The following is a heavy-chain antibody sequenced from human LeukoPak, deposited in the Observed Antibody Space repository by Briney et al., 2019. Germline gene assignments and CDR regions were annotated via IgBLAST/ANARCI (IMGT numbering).Heavy chain of an antibody. V-gene: IGHV4-30-2*01. Sequence: SETLSLTCTVSGGSISSGGYYWSWIRQPPGKGLEWIGYIYHSGSTYYNPSLKSRVTISVDRSKNQFSLKLSSVTAADTAVYYCARGGRRYITMVRGALDYWGQGTLVTVSS. D-gene: IGHD3-10*01. CDR3: ARGGRRYITMVRGALDY. CDR2: IYHSGST. CDR1: GGSISSGGYY. J-gene: IGHJ4*02.